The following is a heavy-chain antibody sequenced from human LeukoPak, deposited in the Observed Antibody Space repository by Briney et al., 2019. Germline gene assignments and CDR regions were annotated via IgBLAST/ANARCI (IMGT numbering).Heavy chain of an antibody. Sequence: GGSLRLSCAASGFTFSSYWMSWVRQAPGKGLEWVANIKQEGSEKYYVDSVKGRFTIYRDNAKNSLYLQMNSLRAEDTAVYYCARGRSGSRANFDYWGQGTLVTVSS. J-gene: IGHJ4*02. V-gene: IGHV3-7*01. CDR3: ARGRSGSRANFDY. D-gene: IGHD3-3*01. CDR2: IKQEGSEK. CDR1: GFTFSSYW.